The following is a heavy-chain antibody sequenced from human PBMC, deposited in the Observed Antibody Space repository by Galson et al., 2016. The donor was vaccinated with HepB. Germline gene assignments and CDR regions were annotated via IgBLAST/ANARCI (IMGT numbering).Heavy chain of an antibody. CDR1: GFTFSTYG. V-gene: IGHV3-33*01. CDR3: ATDRLQLTPFDY. D-gene: IGHD1-1*01. CDR2: IWYDGSNK. Sequence: SLRLSCAASGFTFSTYGMHWVRQAPGKGLEWVAVIWYDGSNKYYADSVKGRFTISRDNSKNTLYLQMNSLRAEDTAVYYCATDRLQLTPFDYWGQGISVTVSS. J-gene: IGHJ4*02.